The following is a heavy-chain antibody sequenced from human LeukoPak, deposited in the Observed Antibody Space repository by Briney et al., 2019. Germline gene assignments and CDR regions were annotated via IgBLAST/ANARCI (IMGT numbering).Heavy chain of an antibody. D-gene: IGHD3-22*01. V-gene: IGHV1-2*04. CDR3: AVENFYDRSGYSKAFDY. CDR2: IEPNSGGA. CDR1: GYTFTVKF. J-gene: IGHJ4*02. Sequence: GASVKVSCKTSGYTFTVKFLHWLRQAPGQGLEWMAGIEPNSGGAVYGQNFRGWVTVTRDTSVSTAYMELRRLRSDDTAVYYCAVENFYDRSGYSKAFDYWGQGTLVTVSS.